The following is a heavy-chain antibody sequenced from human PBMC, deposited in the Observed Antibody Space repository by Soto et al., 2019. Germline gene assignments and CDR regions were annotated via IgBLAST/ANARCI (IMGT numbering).Heavy chain of an antibody. V-gene: IGHV6-1*01. CDR2: TYYRSKWYN. Sequence: SQTLSLTCAISGDSVSSNSSAWNCISQSPSRGLEWLGRTYYRSKWYNDYAVSVKSRITINPDTSKNQFSLQLNSVTPEDTAVYYCARGDMVRGVITYNWFDPWGQGTLVTV. CDR3: ARGDMVRGVITYNWFDP. CDR1: GDSVSSNSSA. D-gene: IGHD3-10*01. J-gene: IGHJ5*02.